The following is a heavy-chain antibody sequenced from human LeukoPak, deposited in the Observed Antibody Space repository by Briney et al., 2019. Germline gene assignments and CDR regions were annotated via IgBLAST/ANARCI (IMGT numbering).Heavy chain of an antibody. CDR1: GFTFSSYW. CDR3: ARSGSDARAAGLRFDP. J-gene: IGHJ5*02. CDR2: IKQDGSGK. V-gene: IGHV3-7*01. Sequence: GGSLRLSCAASGFTFSSYWMSWVRQAPGKGLEWVANIKQDGSGKYYVDSVKGRFTISRDNAKNSLYLQVNSLRAEDTAVYYCARSGSDARAAGLRFDPWGQGTLVTVSS. D-gene: IGHD2-8*01.